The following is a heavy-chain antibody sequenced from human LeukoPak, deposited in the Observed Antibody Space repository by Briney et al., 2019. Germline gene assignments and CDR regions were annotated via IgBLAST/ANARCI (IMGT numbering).Heavy chain of an antibody. V-gene: IGHV3-21*01. CDR1: GLTFSDYA. D-gene: IGHD5-18*01. CDR2: ISTGSSYI. CDR3: ARGGSDTAMAHDY. J-gene: IGHJ4*02. Sequence: GGSLRLSCVASGLTFSDYAMNWVRQAPGKGLEWVSSISTGSSYIYYADSVKGRFTISRDDAKNTLYLQLNSLRAEDTAVYFCARGGSDTAMAHDYWGQGTLVTVSS.